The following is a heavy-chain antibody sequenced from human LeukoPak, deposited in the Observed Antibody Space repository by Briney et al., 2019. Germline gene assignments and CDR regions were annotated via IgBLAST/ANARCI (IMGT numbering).Heavy chain of an antibody. V-gene: IGHV3-23*01. CDR2: ISGSGGST. CDR1: GFTFSSYG. Sequence: GGSLRLSCAASGFTFSSYGMSWVRQAPGKGLEWVSAISGSGGSTYYADSVKGRFTISRDNSKNTLYLQMNSLRAEDTAVYYCAKTWRGSSWSFDYWGQGTLVTVPS. CDR3: AKTWRGSSWSFDY. J-gene: IGHJ4*02. D-gene: IGHD6-13*01.